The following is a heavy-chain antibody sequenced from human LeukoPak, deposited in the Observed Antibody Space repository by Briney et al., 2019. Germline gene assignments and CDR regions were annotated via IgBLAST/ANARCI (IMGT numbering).Heavy chain of an antibody. CDR1: GFTFSSYG. CDR2: ISTSSNTM. V-gene: IGHV3-48*02. D-gene: IGHD5-12*01. CDR3: ARRVANTRVYYFDY. J-gene: IGHJ4*02. Sequence: PGGSLRLSCAASGFTFSSYGMSWVRQAPGKGLEWVSYISTSSNTMNYADSVKGRFTISRDNAKNSLCLQMNSLRDEDTAVYYCARRVANTRVYYFDYWGQGTLVTVSS.